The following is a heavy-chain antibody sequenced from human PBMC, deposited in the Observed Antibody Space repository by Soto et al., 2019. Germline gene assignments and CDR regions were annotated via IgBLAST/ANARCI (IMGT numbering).Heavy chain of an antibody. V-gene: IGHV3-73*01. CDR2: VRSKTNKYAT. D-gene: IGHD2-15*01. CDR3: TRHAGGQVEHSFYYYFTDV. CDR1: GFPLSDSA. J-gene: IGHJ6*03. Sequence: EVQLVESGGGLVQPGGSLKLACLASGFPLSDSAIHWVRKASDKGLDWVGRVRSKTNKYATTYGAPVRGRFTLPRDDSKNTAHLQSNNLESEEAAVYYCTRHAGGQVEHSFYYYFTDVWGKGTTASV.